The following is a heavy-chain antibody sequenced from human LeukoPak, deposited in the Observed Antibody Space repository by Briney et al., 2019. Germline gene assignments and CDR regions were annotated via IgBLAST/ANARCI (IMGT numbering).Heavy chain of an antibody. J-gene: IGHJ5*02. CDR3: ARDHYDFFTGSTFDP. Sequence: ASVKVSCKASGGTFSSYAISWVRQAPGQGLEWMGWINTNTGNPTYAQGFTGRFVFSLDTSVNTAYLQIINLKADDTAVYYCARDHYDFFTGSTFDPWGQGTLVTVSS. V-gene: IGHV7-4-1*02. CDR1: GGTFSSYA. D-gene: IGHD3-9*01. CDR2: INTNTGNP.